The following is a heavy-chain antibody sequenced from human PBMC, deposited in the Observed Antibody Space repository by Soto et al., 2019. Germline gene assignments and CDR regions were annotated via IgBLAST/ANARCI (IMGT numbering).Heavy chain of an antibody. V-gene: IGHV1-2*02. J-gene: IGHJ5*02. CDR1: GYTFTGYY. Sequence: ASVKVSCKASGYTFTGYYMHWVRQAPGQGLEWMGWINPNSGGTNYAQKFQGSVTMTRDTSISTAYMELSRLRSDDTAVYYCAREFTQYSSSGGTWFDPWGQGTTVTVTS. D-gene: IGHD6-13*01. CDR2: INPNSGGT. CDR3: AREFTQYSSSGGTWFDP.